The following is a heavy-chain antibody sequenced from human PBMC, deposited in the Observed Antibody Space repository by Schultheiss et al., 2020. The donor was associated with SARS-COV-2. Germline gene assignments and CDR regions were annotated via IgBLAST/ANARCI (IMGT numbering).Heavy chain of an antibody. V-gene: IGHV3-74*01. CDR1: GFTFSSYW. D-gene: IGHD3-10*01. J-gene: IGHJ4*02. Sequence: GESLKISCAASGFTFSSYWMHWVRQAPGKGLVWVSRINSDGSSTSYADSVKGRFTISRDNAKKSLYLQMNSLRAEDTALYYCARGVLLWFGDLIDYWGQGTLVTVSS. CDR2: INSDGSST. CDR3: ARGVLLWFGDLIDY.